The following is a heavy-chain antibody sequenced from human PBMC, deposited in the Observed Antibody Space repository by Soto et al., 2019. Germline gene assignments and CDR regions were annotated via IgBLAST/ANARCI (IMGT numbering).Heavy chain of an antibody. CDR3: ARGSGYVDFDY. CDR2: ISSSSTI. D-gene: IGHD5-12*01. V-gene: IGHV3-48*02. CDR1: GFTFSSYS. J-gene: IGHJ4*02. Sequence: GGSLRLSCAASGFTFSSYSMNWVRQAPGKGLEWVSYISSSSTIYYADSVKGRFTISRDNAKNSLYLQMNSLRDEDTAVYYCARGSGYVDFDYWGQGTLVTVSS.